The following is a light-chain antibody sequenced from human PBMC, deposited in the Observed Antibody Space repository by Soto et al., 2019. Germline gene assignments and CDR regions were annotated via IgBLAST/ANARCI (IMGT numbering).Light chain of an antibody. CDR3: QQYGSSPPLT. CDR2: GAS. V-gene: IGKV3-20*01. J-gene: IGKJ4*01. CDR1: QSVSSSY. Sequence: EIVLTQSPGTLPLSPGEGATLSCRASQSVSSSYLAWYQQKPGQAPSLLIYGASSRATGIPDRFSGSGSGTDFTLTISRLEPEDFAVYYCQQYGSSPPLTFGGGTKVEIK.